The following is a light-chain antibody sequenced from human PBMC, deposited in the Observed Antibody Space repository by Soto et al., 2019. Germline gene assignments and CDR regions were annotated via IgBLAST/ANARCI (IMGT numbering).Light chain of an antibody. J-gene: IGKJ1*01. CDR3: QQYNNWPPST. V-gene: IGKV3-15*01. Sequence: EIVMTQSPATLSVSPGGRATLSCRASQSVSSNLAWYQQKPGQAPRLLIYGASTRATGIPARFSGSGSGTEFTLTISSLQSEDFAVYYCQQYNNWPPSTFGQGTKVDI. CDR1: QSVSSN. CDR2: GAS.